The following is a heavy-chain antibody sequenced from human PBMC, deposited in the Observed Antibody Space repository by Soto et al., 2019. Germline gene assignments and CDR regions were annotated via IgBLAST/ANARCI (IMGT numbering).Heavy chain of an antibody. V-gene: IGHV4-39*02. J-gene: IGHJ6*02. CDR1: GGSISSSSYY. D-gene: IGHD5-12*01. CDR2: IYYSGST. CDR3: ARDRGGYDYLSKYYYYGMDV. Sequence: QLQLQESGPGLVKPSETLSLTCTVSGGSISSSSYYWGWIRQPPGKGLEWIGSIYYSGSTYYNPSLKSRVAISVDTSKNQFSLKLSSVTAADTAVYYCARDRGGYDYLSKYYYYGMDVWGQGTTVTVSS.